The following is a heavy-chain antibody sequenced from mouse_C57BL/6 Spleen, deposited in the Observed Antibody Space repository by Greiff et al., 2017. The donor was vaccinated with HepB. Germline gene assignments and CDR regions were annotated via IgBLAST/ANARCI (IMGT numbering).Heavy chain of an antibody. CDR3: ARISFSFDY. J-gene: IGHJ2*01. Sequence: VQLQQSGPELVKPGASVKISCKASGYAFSSSWMNWVKQRPGKGLEWIGRIYPGDGDTNYNGKFKGKATLTADKSSSTAYMQLSSLTSEASAVYFGARISFSFDYWGQGTTLTVSS. CDR2: IYPGDGDT. CDR1: GYAFSSSW. V-gene: IGHV1-82*01.